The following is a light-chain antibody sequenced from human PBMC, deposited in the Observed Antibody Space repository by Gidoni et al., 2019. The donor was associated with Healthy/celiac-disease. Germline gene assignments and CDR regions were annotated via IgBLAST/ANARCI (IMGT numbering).Light chain of an antibody. CDR2: DAS. CDR1: QSVSSY. J-gene: IGKJ5*01. CDR3: QQRSNWPPIT. Sequence: EIALTQSPATLSSSPGERATLSCRASQSVSSYLAWYQQKPGQAPRLLIYDASNRATGIPARFSGSGSGTDFTLTISSLEPEDFAVYYCQQRSNWPPITFGQGTRLEIK. V-gene: IGKV3-11*01.